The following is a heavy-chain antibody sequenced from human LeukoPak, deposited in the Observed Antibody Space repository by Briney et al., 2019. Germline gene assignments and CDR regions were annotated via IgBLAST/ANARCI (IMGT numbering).Heavy chain of an antibody. CDR2: ISYDGSNK. J-gene: IGHJ4*02. D-gene: IGHD4-17*01. V-gene: IGHV3-30*14. CDR1: GFTFSSYA. Sequence: GGSLRLSCAASGFTFSSYAMHWVRQAPGKGLEWVAVISYDGSNKYYADSVKGRFTISRDNSKNTLYLQMNSLRAEDTAVYYCARLKGYGDWTGFDYWGQGTLVTVSS. CDR3: ARLKGYGDWTGFDY.